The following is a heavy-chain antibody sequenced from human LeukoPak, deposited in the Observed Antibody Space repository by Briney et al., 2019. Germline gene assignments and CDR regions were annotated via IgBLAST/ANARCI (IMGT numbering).Heavy chain of an antibody. V-gene: IGHV4-61*02. CDR1: GGSISSSSYY. Sequence: SETLSLTCTVSGGSISSSSYYWSWIRQPAGKGLKWIGRIYTSGSTNYNPSLKSRVTISVDTSKNQFSLKLSSVTAADTAVYYCARIAAAGTKLGDWFDPWGQGTLVTVSS. J-gene: IGHJ5*02. D-gene: IGHD6-13*01. CDR2: IYTSGST. CDR3: ARIAAAGTKLGDWFDP.